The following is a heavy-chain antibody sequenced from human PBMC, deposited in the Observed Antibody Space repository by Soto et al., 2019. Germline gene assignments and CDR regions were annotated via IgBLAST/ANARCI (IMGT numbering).Heavy chain of an antibody. Sequence: QVQLQESGPGLVKPSETLSLTCTVSGGSISSYYWSWIRQPPGKGLEWIGYIYYSGSTNYNPSLKSRVTISVDTSKNQVSLKLSSVTAADTAVYYCARRRGYGDYVSEVWAFDIWGQGTMVTVSS. J-gene: IGHJ3*02. CDR3: ARRRGYGDYVSEVWAFDI. CDR1: GGSISSYY. V-gene: IGHV4-59*08. D-gene: IGHD4-17*01. CDR2: IYYSGST.